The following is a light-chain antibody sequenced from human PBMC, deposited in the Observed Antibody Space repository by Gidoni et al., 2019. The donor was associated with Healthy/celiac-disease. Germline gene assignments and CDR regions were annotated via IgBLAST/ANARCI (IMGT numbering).Light chain of an antibody. CDR2: GAS. J-gene: IGKJ4*01. CDR3: QQYNNWPALT. Sequence: EIVMTQSPAPLSVSPGEGATLSCRASQSVSSNLAGYQQKPGQAPRLLIYGASTRATGIPARFSGSGSGTEFTLTISSLQSEDFAVYYCQQYNNWPALTFGGGTKVEIK. V-gene: IGKV3-15*01. CDR1: QSVSSN.